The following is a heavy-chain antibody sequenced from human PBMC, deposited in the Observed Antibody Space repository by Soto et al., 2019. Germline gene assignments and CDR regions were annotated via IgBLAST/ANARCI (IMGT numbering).Heavy chain of an antibody. Sequence: SETLSLTCTVSGGSISSYYWSWIRQPPGKGLEWIGYIYYSGSTNYNPSLKSRVTISVDTYKNQFSLKLSSVTAADTAVYYCARFKSTIGYYGMDVWGQGTTVTVSS. CDR1: GGSISSYY. D-gene: IGHD3-16*01. J-gene: IGHJ6*02. CDR2: IYYSGST. V-gene: IGHV4-59*01. CDR3: ARFKSTIGYYGMDV.